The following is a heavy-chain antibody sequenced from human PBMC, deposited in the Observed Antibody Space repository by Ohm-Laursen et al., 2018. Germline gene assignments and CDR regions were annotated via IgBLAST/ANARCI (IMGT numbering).Heavy chain of an antibody. V-gene: IGHV3-9*01. Sequence: SLRLSCAAPGFTFDDYAMHWVRQAPGKGLEWVSGISWNSGSIGYADSVKGRFTISRDNAKNSLYLQMNSLRAEDTAVYYCARDLPLRLAAGNYYYYGMDVWGQGTTVTVSS. CDR1: GFTFDDYA. J-gene: IGHJ6*02. CDR3: ARDLPLRLAAGNYYYYGMDV. CDR2: ISWNSGSI. D-gene: IGHD6-13*01.